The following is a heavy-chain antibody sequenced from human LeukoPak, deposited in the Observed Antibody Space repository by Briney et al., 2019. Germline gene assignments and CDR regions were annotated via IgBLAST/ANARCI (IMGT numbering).Heavy chain of an antibody. Sequence: GGSLRLSCAGSGFTFSRYSMNWVRQAPGKWLEWVSSISISSNYIYYADSVKGRFTISRDNAKNSLYLQVNSLRAEDTAVYYCARGSRFGVVGRDAFDIWGQGTVVTVSS. J-gene: IGHJ3*02. CDR2: ISISSNYI. CDR1: GFTFSRYS. V-gene: IGHV3-21*01. CDR3: ARGSRFGVVGRDAFDI. D-gene: IGHD3-3*01.